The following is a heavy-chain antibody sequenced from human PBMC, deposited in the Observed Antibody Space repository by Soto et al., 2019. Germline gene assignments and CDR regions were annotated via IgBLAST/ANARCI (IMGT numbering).Heavy chain of an antibody. V-gene: IGHV4-39*01. D-gene: IGHD6-13*01. CDR3: ARTKTIGAAAGKGWFDP. J-gene: IGHJ5*02. CDR1: GGCISSRSYY. CDR2: IFYTGST. Sequence: PSLTRSETRTVAGGCISSRSYYCGWIRQPPGKGLEWIGSIFYTGSTYYSPSLKSRLIISVDPSKNQFSLKLTSVTAADMAMYYCARTKTIGAAAGKGWFDPWGQGTLVTVSS.